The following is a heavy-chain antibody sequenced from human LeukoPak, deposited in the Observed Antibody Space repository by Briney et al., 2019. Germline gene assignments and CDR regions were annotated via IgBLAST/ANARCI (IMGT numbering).Heavy chain of an antibody. CDR3: ARGGTRRRVGGAYYFDY. V-gene: IGHV3-21*01. CDR1: GFTFSSYS. Sequence: GGSLRLSCAASGFTFSSYSMNWVRQAPGKGLEWVSSISSSSSYIYYADSVKGRFTISRDNAKNSLYLQMNSLRAEDTAVYYCARGGTRRRVGGAYYFDYRGQGTLVTVSS. J-gene: IGHJ4*02. D-gene: IGHD2-15*01. CDR2: ISSSSSYI.